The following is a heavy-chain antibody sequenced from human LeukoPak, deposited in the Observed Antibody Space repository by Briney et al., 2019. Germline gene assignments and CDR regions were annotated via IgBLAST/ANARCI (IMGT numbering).Heavy chain of an antibody. V-gene: IGHV3-11*05. CDR3: ARDLRRCLGDCYLFWYFDL. CDR2: ISSSSSYT. Sequence: GGSLRLSCAASGFTFSDYYMSWIRQAPGKGLEWVSYISSSSSYTNYADSVKGRFTISRDNAKNSLYLQMNSLRAEDTAVYYCARDLRRCLGDCYLFWYFDLWGRGTLVTVSS. D-gene: IGHD2-21*02. J-gene: IGHJ2*01. CDR1: GFTFSDYY.